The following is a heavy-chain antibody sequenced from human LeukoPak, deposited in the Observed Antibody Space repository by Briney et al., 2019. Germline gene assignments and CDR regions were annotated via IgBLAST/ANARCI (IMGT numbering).Heavy chain of an antibody. Sequence: GGSLRLSCAASGFTFSSYAMTWVRQAPGKGLEWVTVISGSGGSTYYADSVKGRFTISRDNSKNTLYLQMNSLRAEDTAVYYCARELLGHGYNSGDFDYWGQGTLVTVSS. V-gene: IGHV3-23*01. CDR1: GFTFSSYA. CDR2: ISGSGGST. J-gene: IGHJ4*02. D-gene: IGHD5-24*01. CDR3: ARELLGHGYNSGDFDY.